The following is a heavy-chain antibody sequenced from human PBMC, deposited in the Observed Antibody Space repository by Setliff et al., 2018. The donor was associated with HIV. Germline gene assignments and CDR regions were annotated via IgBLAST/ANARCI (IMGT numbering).Heavy chain of an antibody. Sequence: PSETLSLTCVVSGESFRGHFWTWIRQTPGKGLQWTGEIRHSGNTNYNPSLKGRGTISADTSKNQFSLKLSPVTAADTAVYFCARQEIGSSSYYYYMDVWGKGTTVTVSS. CDR1: GESFRGHF. D-gene: IGHD6-6*01. CDR3: ARQEIGSSSYYYYMDV. V-gene: IGHV4-34*01. CDR2: IRHSGNT. J-gene: IGHJ6*03.